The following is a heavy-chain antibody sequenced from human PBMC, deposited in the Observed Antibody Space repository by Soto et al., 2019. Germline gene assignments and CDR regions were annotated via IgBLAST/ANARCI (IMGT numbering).Heavy chain of an antibody. D-gene: IGHD3-3*01. CDR2: TYYSGTT. CDR3: ARGDFFDP. J-gene: IGHJ5*02. V-gene: IGHV4-59*01. Sequence: QVQLQESGPGLVRPSETLSLTCTVSGDSITNYFWSWIRQPPGKGLEWIANTYYSGTTNYNPSLKRRVTISVDTSKNQFSLKLSSVTAADTAVYYCARGDFFDPWGQGTLVTVSS. CDR1: GDSITNYF.